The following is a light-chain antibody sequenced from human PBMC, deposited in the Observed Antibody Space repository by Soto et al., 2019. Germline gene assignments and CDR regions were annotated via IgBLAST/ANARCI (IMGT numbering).Light chain of an antibody. CDR2: GAS. J-gene: IGKJ1*01. Sequence: EILMTQSPATLSVSPGERATLSCRASQSVSSNLAWYQQKPGQAPRLLIYGASTRATGIPARLSGSGSGTDFTLTIRRLEPEDFAVYYCQQYGSSRTFGQGTKVDI. CDR1: QSVSSN. CDR3: QQYGSSRT. V-gene: IGKV3-20*01.